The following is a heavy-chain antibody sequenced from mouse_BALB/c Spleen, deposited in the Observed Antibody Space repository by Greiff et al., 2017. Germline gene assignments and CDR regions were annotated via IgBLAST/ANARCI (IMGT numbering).Heavy chain of an antibody. V-gene: IGHV5-17*02. CDR2: ISSGSSTI. J-gene: IGHJ4*01. Sequence: EVKVVESGGGLVQPGGSRKLSCAASGFTFSSFGMHWVRQAPEKGLEWVAYISSGSSTIYYADTVKGRFTISRDNPKNTLFLQMTSLRSEDTAMYYCARKGDRYPYAMDYWGQGTSVTVSS. D-gene: IGHD2-14*01. CDR1: GFTFSSFG. CDR3: ARKGDRYPYAMDY.